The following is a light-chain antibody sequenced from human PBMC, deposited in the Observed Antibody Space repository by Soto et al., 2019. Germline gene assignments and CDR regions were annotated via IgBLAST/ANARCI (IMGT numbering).Light chain of an antibody. CDR3: QQYGSSRLT. CDR2: GAS. J-gene: IGKJ4*01. Sequence: EIVLAQSPDTLSLSPGDRASLSCRASQSVTSNSLAWYQQKPGQAPRLLVYGASSRATGIPDRFSGSGSETDFTLTLTRLEPEDFAVYFCQQYGSSRLTFGGGTKVEIK. V-gene: IGKV3-20*01. CDR1: QSVTSNS.